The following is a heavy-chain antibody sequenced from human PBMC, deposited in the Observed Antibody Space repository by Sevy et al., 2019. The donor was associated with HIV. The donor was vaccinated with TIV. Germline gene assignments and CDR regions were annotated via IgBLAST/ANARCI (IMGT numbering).Heavy chain of an antibody. D-gene: IGHD3-10*01. V-gene: IGHV3-30-3*01. Sequence: GGSLRLSCAASGFTFSSYAMHWVRQAPGKGLEWVAVISYDGSNKYYADSVKGRITISRDNSKNTLYLQMNSLRAEDTAVYYCARTTMVRGGDNWFDPWGQGTLVTVSS. CDR2: ISYDGSNK. CDR1: GFTFSSYA. J-gene: IGHJ5*02. CDR3: ARTTMVRGGDNWFDP.